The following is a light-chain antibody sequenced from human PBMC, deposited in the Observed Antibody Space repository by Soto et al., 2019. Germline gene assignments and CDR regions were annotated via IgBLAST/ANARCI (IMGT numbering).Light chain of an antibody. CDR1: SSDIGVYNF. CDR2: DVN. J-gene: IGLJ2*01. Sequence: QSALTQPASVSGSPGQSITISCTGTSSDIGVYNFVSWYQQHPGKAPKLMIYDVNLRPSGVSDRFSGSKSDNTASLTISGLQAEDEAHYYCSSYATSTVFGGGTKLTVL. V-gene: IGLV2-14*01. CDR3: SSYATSTV.